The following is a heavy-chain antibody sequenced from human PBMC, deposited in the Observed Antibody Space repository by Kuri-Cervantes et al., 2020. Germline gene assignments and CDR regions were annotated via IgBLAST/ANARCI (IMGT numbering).Heavy chain of an antibody. V-gene: IGHV3-23*01. Sequence: GGSLRLSCAASGFTFSSYAMSWVRQAPGKGMEWVSAISGGGGSTYYADSVKGRFTISRDNSKNTLYLQMNSMRAEDTAVYYCAKDRCYDSSGYYYVTISCAFDIWGQGTMVTVSS. CDR1: GFTFSSYA. CDR3: AKDRCYDSSGYYYVTISCAFDI. D-gene: IGHD3-22*01. J-gene: IGHJ3*02. CDR2: ISGGGGST.